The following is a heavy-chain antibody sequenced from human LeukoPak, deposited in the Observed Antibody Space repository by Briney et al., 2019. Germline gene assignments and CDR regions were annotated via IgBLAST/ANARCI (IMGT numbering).Heavy chain of an antibody. J-gene: IGHJ4*02. CDR3: ARRPLYYYDSSGYSPSFDY. Sequence: GGSLRLSCAASGFTFSSYSMNWVRQAPGKGLVWVSRINSDGSSTSYADSVKGRFTISRDNAKNTLYLQMNSLRAEDTAVYYCARRPLYYYDSSGYSPSFDYWGQGTLVTVSS. V-gene: IGHV3-74*01. D-gene: IGHD3-22*01. CDR2: INSDGSST. CDR1: GFTFSSYS.